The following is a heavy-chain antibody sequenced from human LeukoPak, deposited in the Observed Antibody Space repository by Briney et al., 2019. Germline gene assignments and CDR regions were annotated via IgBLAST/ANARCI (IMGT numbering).Heavy chain of an antibody. D-gene: IGHD3-10*01. CDR1: GFTFSSYT. J-gene: IGHJ6*03. V-gene: IGHV3-21*01. Sequence: GGCLRLSCAASGFTFSSYTMNWVRQAPGKGLEWVSSISSTGTYKYYADSVKGRFTISRDNAKNSLYLQMNSLRAEDTAVYYCARGGPGNYYYYMDVWGKGTTVTVSS. CDR3: ARGGPGNYYYYMDV. CDR2: ISSTGTYK.